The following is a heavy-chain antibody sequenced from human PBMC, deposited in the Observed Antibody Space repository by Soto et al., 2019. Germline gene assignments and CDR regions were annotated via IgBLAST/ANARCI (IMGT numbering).Heavy chain of an antibody. CDR1: GFTFSILA. J-gene: IGHJ4*02. Sequence: LRLSCAASGFTFSILAMGWVRQAPGKGLEWVSVIDYTGGTTYYTDSVKGRFIISRDNSKKMLYLRMNSLRAEDTAVYYCAKDASRTSGWYYFDYWGQGALVTVSS. CDR2: IDYTGGTT. CDR3: AKDASRTSGWYYFDY. V-gene: IGHV3-23*01. D-gene: IGHD6-19*01.